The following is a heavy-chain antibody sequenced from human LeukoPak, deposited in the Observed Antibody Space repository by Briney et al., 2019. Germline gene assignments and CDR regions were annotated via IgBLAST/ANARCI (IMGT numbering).Heavy chain of an antibody. CDR2: ISYDGSNK. V-gene: IGHV3-30*03. D-gene: IGHD2-21*01. CDR3: ARSAKDAVVVVIANADYYFDY. J-gene: IGHJ4*02. Sequence: GESLRLSCAASGFTFSNYVMHWVRQAPGKGLEWVAVISYDGSNKYYADSVKGRFTISRDNSKNTLYLQMNSLRAEDTAVYYRARSAKDAVVVVIANADYYFDYWGEGNLVTVSS. CDR1: GFTFSNYV.